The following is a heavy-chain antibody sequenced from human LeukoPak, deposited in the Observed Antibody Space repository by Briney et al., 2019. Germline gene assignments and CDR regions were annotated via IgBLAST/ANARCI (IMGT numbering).Heavy chain of an antibody. V-gene: IGHV1-2*02. J-gene: IGHJ6*03. Sequence: GASVKVSCKASGYTFTGYYMHWVRQAPGQGLEWMGWINPNSGGTNYAQKFQGRVTMTRDTSISTAYMELSRLRSDDTAVYYCARTRITIFGVVPLNMDVWGKGTTVTVSS. CDR1: GYTFTGYY. CDR3: ARTRITIFGVVPLNMDV. D-gene: IGHD3-3*01. CDR2: INPNSGGT.